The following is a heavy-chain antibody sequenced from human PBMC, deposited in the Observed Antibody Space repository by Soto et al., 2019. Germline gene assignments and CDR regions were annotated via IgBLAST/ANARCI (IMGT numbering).Heavy chain of an antibody. V-gene: IGHV1-69*13. CDR2: IIPIFGTA. D-gene: IGHD2-15*01. J-gene: IGHJ5*02. Sequence: SVKVSCKASGGTFSSYAISWVRQAPGQGLEWMGGIIPIFGTANYAQKFQGRVTITADESTSTAYMELSSLRSEDTAVYYCARDPGPVGYCSGGSCHNWFDPWGQGTLVTVSS. CDR3: ARDPGPVGYCSGGSCHNWFDP. CDR1: GGTFSSYA.